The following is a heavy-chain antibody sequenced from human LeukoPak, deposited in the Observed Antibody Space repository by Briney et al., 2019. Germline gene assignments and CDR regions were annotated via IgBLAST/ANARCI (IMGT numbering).Heavy chain of an antibody. CDR1: GGSISSYY. J-gene: IGHJ3*02. Sequence: PSETLSLTCTVSGGSISSYYWSWIRQPPGKGLEWIGYIYYSGSTNYNPSLKSRVTISVDTSKNQFSLKLSSVTAADTAVYYCARDRGRWLQFHAFDIWGQGTMVTVSS. CDR2: IYYSGST. D-gene: IGHD5-24*01. V-gene: IGHV4-59*01. CDR3: ARDRGRWLQFHAFDI.